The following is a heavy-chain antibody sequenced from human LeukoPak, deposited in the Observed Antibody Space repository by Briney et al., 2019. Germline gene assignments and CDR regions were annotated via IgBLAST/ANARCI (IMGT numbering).Heavy chain of an antibody. J-gene: IGHJ4*02. CDR3: ASLWFGESPFDY. V-gene: IGHV3-7*03. CDR1: GFTFSSHW. Sequence: GGSLRLSCAAPGFTFSSHWMSWVRQTPGKGLERVATIKQDGSEKYYVDSVKGRFTISRDNAKNSLYLQMNSLRAEDTAVYYCASLWFGESPFDYWGQGTLVTVSS. CDR2: IKQDGSEK. D-gene: IGHD3-10*01.